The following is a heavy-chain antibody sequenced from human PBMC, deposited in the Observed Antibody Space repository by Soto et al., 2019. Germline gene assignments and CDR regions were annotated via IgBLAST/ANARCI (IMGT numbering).Heavy chain of an antibody. Sequence: GGSLRLSCAASGFTFSSYAMHWVRQAPGKGLEWVAVISYDGSNKYYADSVKGRFTISRDNSKNTLYLQMNSLRAEDTAVYYCARSPRGNYVFSPLRHIYGMDVWGQGTTVTVSS. CDR1: GFTFSSYA. CDR3: ARSPRGNYVFSPLRHIYGMDV. V-gene: IGHV3-30-3*01. J-gene: IGHJ6*02. CDR2: ISYDGSNK. D-gene: IGHD4-4*01.